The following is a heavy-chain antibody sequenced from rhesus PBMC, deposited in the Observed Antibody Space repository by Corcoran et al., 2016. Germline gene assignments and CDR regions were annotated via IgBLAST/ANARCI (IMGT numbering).Heavy chain of an antibody. CDR2: IIPLVGIT. CDR1: GFTFGSYA. D-gene: IGHD3-28*01. V-gene: IGHV1-198*02. CDR3: ARASYYDSGYYTFDY. J-gene: IGHJ4*01. Sequence: QVQLVQSGAEVKKPGASVKVSCKASGFTFGSYAINWVRQAPGQGLEWMGVIIPLVGITNYAVKSQGSGTSTADTSTSTAYMELSSLGSEDTAVYYCARASYYDSGYYTFDYWGQGVLVTVSS.